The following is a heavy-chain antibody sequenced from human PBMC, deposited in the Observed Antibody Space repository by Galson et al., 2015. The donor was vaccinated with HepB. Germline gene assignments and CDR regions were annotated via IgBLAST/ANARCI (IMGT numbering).Heavy chain of an antibody. CDR1: GFTFDDYA. D-gene: IGHD6-6*01. J-gene: IGHJ6*03. Sequence: SLRLSCAASGFTFDDYAMHWVRQAPGKGLEWVSGISWNSGSIGYVDSVKGRFTISRDNAKNSLYLQMNSLRAEDTALYYCAKDSGSSYYYYYMDVWGKGTTVTVSS. V-gene: IGHV3-9*01. CDR3: AKDSGSSYYYYYMDV. CDR2: ISWNSGSI.